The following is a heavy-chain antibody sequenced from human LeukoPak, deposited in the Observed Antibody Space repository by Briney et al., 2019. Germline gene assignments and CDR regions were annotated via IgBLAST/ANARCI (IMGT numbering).Heavy chain of an antibody. CDR2: IYYSGST. CDR3: ARVGAAAGHYYFDY. J-gene: IGHJ4*02. V-gene: IGHV4-30-4*01. D-gene: IGHD6-25*01. CDR1: GGSISSGDYY. Sequence: SQTLSLTCTVSGGSISSGDYYWSWIRQPPGKGLEWIGYIYYSGSTYYNPSLKSRVTISVDTSENQLSLKLSSVTAADTAVYYCARVGAAAGHYYFDYWGQGTLVIVSS.